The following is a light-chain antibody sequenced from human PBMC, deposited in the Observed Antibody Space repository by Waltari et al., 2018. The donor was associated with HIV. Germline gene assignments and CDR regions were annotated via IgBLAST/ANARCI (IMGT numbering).Light chain of an antibody. V-gene: IGLV1-40*01. CDR1: SSNIGAGYD. Sequence: QSVLTQQPPGQRVTISCTGSSSNIGAGYDVHWYQQLPGTAPKLLIYGNSNRPSGVPDRFSGSKSGTSASLAITGLQAEDEADYYCQSYDSSLSGCVFGTGTKVTVL. J-gene: IGLJ1*01. CDR2: GNS. CDR3: QSYDSSLSGCV.